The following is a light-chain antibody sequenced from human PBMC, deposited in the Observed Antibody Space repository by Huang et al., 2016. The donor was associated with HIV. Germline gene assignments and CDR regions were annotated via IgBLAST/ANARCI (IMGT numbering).Light chain of an antibody. Sequence: EIVLTQSPGTLSLSPGERATLSCRASQSVSRSYLAWYQQNPGQAPRLLIHGASTRATGIPDRFSGSGSGTAFTLTISRLEPEDFAVYYCQQYGSSSWTFGQGTKVEIK. CDR1: QSVSRSY. CDR3: QQYGSSSWT. CDR2: GAS. J-gene: IGKJ1*01. V-gene: IGKV3-20*01.